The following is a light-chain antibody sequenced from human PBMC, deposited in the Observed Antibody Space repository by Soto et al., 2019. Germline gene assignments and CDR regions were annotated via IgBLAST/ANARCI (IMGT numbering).Light chain of an antibody. J-gene: IGKJ1*01. CDR1: QSVNNNY. CDR2: GAS. CDR3: QQRGNRPPWT. Sequence: EIVLTQSPGTLSLSPGERATLSCRTSQSVNNNYLAWYQQKPGQAPRLLIYGASSRATGIPDRFSGSGSGTDFTLSISRLEPEDFAVYYCQQRGNRPPWTFGQGTKVDIK. V-gene: IGKV3D-20*02.